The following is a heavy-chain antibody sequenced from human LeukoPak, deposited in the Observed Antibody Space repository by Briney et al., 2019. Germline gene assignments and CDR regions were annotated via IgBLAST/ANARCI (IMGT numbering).Heavy chain of an antibody. D-gene: IGHD1-26*01. V-gene: IGHV4-38-2*02. Sequence: PSETLSLTCNVSNYSVTTSNFYWGWIRQPPGKGLEWIGSIYHSGNTYYNPSLKSRVTISIDTSKNQFSLKLTSVTAADTAVYYCAKGFWSYGLCQFDYWGQGTLVPVSS. J-gene: IGHJ4*02. CDR2: IYHSGNT. CDR3: AKGFWSYGLCQFDY. CDR1: NYSVTTSNFY.